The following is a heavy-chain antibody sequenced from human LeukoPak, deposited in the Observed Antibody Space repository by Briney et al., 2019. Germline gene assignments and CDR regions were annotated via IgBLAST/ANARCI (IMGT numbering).Heavy chain of an antibody. Sequence: ASVKVSCKTSGYTFSRHGISLVRQAPGQGLEWMGWISANNGNTNYAQRFRGRVTMTTDTSTSTAYMELRSLRSDDTAVYYCAKDGGPYPDYWGQGTLVTVSS. V-gene: IGHV1-18*01. CDR2: ISANNGNT. CDR3: AKDGGPYPDY. CDR1: GYTFSRHG. J-gene: IGHJ4*02. D-gene: IGHD3-16*01.